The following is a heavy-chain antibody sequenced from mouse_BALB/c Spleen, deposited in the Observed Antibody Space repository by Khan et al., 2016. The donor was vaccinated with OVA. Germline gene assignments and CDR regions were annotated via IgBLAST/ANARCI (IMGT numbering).Heavy chain of an antibody. V-gene: IGHV1S132*01. CDR3: ARGYVGNYEFAY. D-gene: IGHD2-1*01. Sequence: QVELQQSGAELVKPGASVKLSCKTSGFTFTNYWIQWVNQRPGQGLGWMGEIFPGTGTTYSNENFKAKATLTIDTSSSTAYMHLSSLTSEDSAVYFCARGYVGNYEFAYWGQGTLVTVAA. J-gene: IGHJ3*01. CDR2: IFPGTGTT. CDR1: GFTFTNYW.